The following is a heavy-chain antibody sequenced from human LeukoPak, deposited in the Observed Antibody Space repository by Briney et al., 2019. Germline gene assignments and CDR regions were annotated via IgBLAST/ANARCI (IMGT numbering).Heavy chain of an antibody. Sequence: PGGSLRLSCAASGFTFSSYEMNWVRQAPGKGLEWVSYITSSGSTIYYADSVKGRFTISRDNAKNSLCLQMNSLRAEDTAVYYCARDRLSGWTNRYFDYWGQGTLVTVPS. V-gene: IGHV3-48*03. D-gene: IGHD6-19*01. J-gene: IGHJ4*02. CDR1: GFTFSSYE. CDR3: ARDRLSGWTNRYFDY. CDR2: ITSSGSTI.